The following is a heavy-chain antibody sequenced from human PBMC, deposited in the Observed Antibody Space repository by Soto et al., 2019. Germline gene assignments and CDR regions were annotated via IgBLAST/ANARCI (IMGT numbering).Heavy chain of an antibody. Sequence: QVQLVESGGGVVQPGRSLRLSCAASGFTFSSYGMHWVRQAPGKGLEWVAVISYDGSNKYYADSVKGRFTISRDNSKNTLYLQMNSLRAEDTAVYYCAKPSIPTGTTRYYFDYWGQGTLVTVSS. D-gene: IGHD1-7*01. J-gene: IGHJ4*02. CDR3: AKPSIPTGTTRYYFDY. CDR1: GFTFSSYG. V-gene: IGHV3-30*18. CDR2: ISYDGSNK.